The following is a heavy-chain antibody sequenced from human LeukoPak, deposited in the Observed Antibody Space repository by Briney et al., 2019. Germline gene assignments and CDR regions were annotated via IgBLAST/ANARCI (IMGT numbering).Heavy chain of an antibody. Sequence: PSETLSRTCTVPGGSISSYYWSWIRQPPGKGLEWIGYIHYSGSTNYNPSLKSRVTISVDTSKNQFSLKLSSVTAADTAVYYCARGITFNWFDPWGQATLVTVSS. J-gene: IGHJ5*02. D-gene: IGHD3-16*01. V-gene: IGHV4-59*01. CDR3: ARGITFNWFDP. CDR2: IHYSGST. CDR1: GGSISSYY.